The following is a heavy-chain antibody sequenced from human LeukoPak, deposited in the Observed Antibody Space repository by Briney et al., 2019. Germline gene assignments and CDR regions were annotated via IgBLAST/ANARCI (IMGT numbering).Heavy chain of an antibody. CDR3: ARASIAAAGTNYYYYYGMDV. CDR1: GYTFISYG. CDR2: ISAYNGNT. Sequence: ASVKVSCKAFGYTFISYGIGWVRQAPGQGLEWMGWISAYNGNTNYAQKLQGRVTMTTDTSTSTAYMELRSLRSDDTAVYYCARASIAAAGTNYYYYYGMDVWGQGTTVTVSS. J-gene: IGHJ6*02. V-gene: IGHV1-18*01. D-gene: IGHD6-13*01.